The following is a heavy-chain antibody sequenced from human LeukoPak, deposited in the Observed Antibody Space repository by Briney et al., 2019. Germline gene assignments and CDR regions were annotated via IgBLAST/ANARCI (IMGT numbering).Heavy chain of an antibody. CDR1: GYTFTDYY. D-gene: IGHD1-26*01. J-gene: IGHJ4*01. Sequence: ASVKVSCKASGYTFTDYYFHWVRQVPGQGLECMGWINPNTGGTNYPQKFQGRVTMTMDTAISTAYMELTSLRSDATAVYYCARDLGATTGAPWYYFDNWGQGTLVTVPS. CDR2: INPNTGGT. V-gene: IGHV1-2*02. CDR3: ARDLGATTGAPWYYFDN.